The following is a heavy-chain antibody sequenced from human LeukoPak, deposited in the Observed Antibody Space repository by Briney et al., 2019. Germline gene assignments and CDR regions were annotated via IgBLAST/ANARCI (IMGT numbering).Heavy chain of an antibody. CDR2: VIPIFGTA. J-gene: IGHJ3*02. CDR3: ARGPKGDAFDI. Sequence: ASVKVSCKASGGTFSSYTISWVRQAPGQGLEWMGRVIPIFGTANYAQKFQGRVTITTDESTSTAYMELSSLGSEDTAVYYCARGPKGDAFDIWGQGTLVTVSS. CDR1: GGTFSSYT. V-gene: IGHV1-69*05.